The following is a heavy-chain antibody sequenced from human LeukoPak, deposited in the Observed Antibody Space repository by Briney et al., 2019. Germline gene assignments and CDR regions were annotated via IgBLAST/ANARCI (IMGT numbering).Heavy chain of an antibody. V-gene: IGHV3-53*01. D-gene: IGHD3-9*01. CDR1: GFTVSSNY. CDR3: ARASLYDMLAGYYTPYYFDY. Sequence: GGSLRLFCADCGFTVSSNYLSWGSQAPGQGLEWVSVVYSGGSTYYADSVKGRFTISRDNSKNTLYLQMSSLRAEDTAVYYCARASLYDMLAGYYTPYYFDYWGQGTLVTVSS. J-gene: IGHJ4*02. CDR2: VYSGGST.